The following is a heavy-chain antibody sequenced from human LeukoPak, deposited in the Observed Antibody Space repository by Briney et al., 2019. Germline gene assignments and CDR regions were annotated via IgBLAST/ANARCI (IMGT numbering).Heavy chain of an antibody. CDR2: IYYSGST. V-gene: IGHV4-59*01. Sequence: SESLSLTCTVSGGSISSYYWSWIRQPPGKGLEWIGYIYYSGSTNYNPSLKSRVTISVDTSKNQFSLKLSSVTAADTAVYYCASSDYDYVWGSYRFGYWGQGTLVTVSS. CDR1: GGSISSYY. J-gene: IGHJ4*02. CDR3: ASSDYDYVWGSYRFGY. D-gene: IGHD3-16*02.